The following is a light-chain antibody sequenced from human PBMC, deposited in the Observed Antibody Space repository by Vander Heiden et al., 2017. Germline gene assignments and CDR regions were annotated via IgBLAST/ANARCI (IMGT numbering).Light chain of an antibody. CDR3: QKYNSYPWT. J-gene: IGKJ1*01. Sequence: DLQMMQSPSTLSASVGDRVTITCRARQSIGFWLAWYQQKPGKAPNLLIYKASSLQSGVPSRFSGKGSGTEFTLTISSLQPDDFATYYCQKYNSYPWTFGQGTKLEIK. CDR2: KAS. V-gene: IGKV1-5*03. CDR1: QSIGFW.